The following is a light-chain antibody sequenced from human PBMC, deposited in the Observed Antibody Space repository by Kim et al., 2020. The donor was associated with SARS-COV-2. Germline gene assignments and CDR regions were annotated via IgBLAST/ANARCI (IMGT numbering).Light chain of an antibody. V-gene: IGLV1-44*01. Sequence: GQRVTISCSGSRSNIGSNAVTWYQQLPGPAPQLLIYSNNQRPSGVPDRFSGSTSGTSASLAISGLQSEDEADYYCAAWDDSLNGWVFGGGTQLTVL. CDR2: SNN. CDR3: AAWDDSLNGWV. CDR1: RSNIGSNA. J-gene: IGLJ3*02.